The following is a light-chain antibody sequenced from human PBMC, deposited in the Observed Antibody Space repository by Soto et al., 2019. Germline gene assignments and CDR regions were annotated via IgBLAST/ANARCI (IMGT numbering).Light chain of an antibody. Sequence: EIVLTQSPATLSSSPGERATLSFSSSQTVSNKLAWYQHKPGQAPRLLIYGASSRATGIPDRFSGSGSGTDFTLTISRLEPEDIAVYYCQQYGSSRTFGQGTKVDIK. CDR1: QTVSNK. CDR3: QQYGSSRT. J-gene: IGKJ1*01. CDR2: GAS. V-gene: IGKV3-20*01.